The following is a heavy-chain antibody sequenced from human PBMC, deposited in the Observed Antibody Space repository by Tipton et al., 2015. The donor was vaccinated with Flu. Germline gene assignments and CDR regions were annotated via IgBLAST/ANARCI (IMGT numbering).Heavy chain of an antibody. D-gene: IGHD1-26*01. CDR2: IYYSGST. V-gene: IGHV4-39*02. CDR3: ARDRWELIDY. J-gene: IGHJ4*02. Sequence: LRLSCTVSGGSISSSSYYWGWIRQPPGKGLEWIGSIYYSGSTYYNPSLKSRVTISVDTSKNQFSLKLSSVTAADTAVYYCARDRWELIDYWGQGTLVTVSS. CDR1: GGSISSSSYY.